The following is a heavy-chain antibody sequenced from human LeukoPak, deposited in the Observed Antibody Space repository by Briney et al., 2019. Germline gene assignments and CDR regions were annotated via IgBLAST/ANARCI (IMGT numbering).Heavy chain of an antibody. CDR3: ARDTDSSGYYGGSHY. D-gene: IGHD3-22*01. Sequence: ESLSLTCAVYGVSVSSYYWSWVRQPPGKGLEWVGDIYSDGSTYYEDSVKGRFAISRDNSQNTLSLQMNSLRPEDTAVYYCARDTDSSGYYGGSHYWGRGTLVTVSS. CDR2: IYSDGST. J-gene: IGHJ4*02. CDR1: GVSVSSYY. V-gene: IGHV3-66*02.